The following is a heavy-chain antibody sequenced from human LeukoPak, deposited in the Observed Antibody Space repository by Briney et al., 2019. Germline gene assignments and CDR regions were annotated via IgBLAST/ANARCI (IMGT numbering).Heavy chain of an antibody. V-gene: IGHV1-2*02. Sequence: ASVKVSCKTSGYTFNDYYIHWVRQAPGQGLEWMGWINPNSGGTNYAQKFQGRVTMTRDTSISTAYMELSRLRSDDTAVYYCARSSSRFYYYYYYYMDVWGKGTTVTVSS. CDR3: ARSSSRFYYYYYYYMDV. D-gene: IGHD1-7*01. J-gene: IGHJ6*03. CDR1: GYTFNDYY. CDR2: INPNSGGT.